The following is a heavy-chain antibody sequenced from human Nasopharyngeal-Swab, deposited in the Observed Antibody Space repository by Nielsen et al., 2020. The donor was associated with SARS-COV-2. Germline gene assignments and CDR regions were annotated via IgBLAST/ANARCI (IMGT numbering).Heavy chain of an antibody. CDR3: ARMTYDSSGYTPPSLDY. Sequence: GSLRLSCAASGFTFSDYYMSWIRQPPGKGLEWIGEINHSGSTNYNPSLKSRVTISVDTSKNQFSLKLSSVTAADTAVYYCARMTYDSSGYTPPSLDYWGQGTLVTVSS. J-gene: IGHJ4*02. CDR2: INHSGST. V-gene: IGHV4-34*01. CDR1: GFTFSDYY. D-gene: IGHD3-22*01.